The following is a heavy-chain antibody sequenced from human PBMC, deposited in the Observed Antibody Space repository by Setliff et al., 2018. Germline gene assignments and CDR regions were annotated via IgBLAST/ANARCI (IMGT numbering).Heavy chain of an antibody. Sequence: SETLSLTCTVSGDSISGDYWSWIRQPPGKGLEWIGFIHYSGSTNYNPSLKSRVTISLDTPKNQFSLRLSSVTAADTAVYYCARVGSSSWYGGGFDIWGQGTMVTVSS. V-gene: IGHV4-59*01. D-gene: IGHD6-13*01. CDR3: ARVGSSSWYGGGFDI. CDR2: IHYSGST. J-gene: IGHJ3*02. CDR1: GDSISGDY.